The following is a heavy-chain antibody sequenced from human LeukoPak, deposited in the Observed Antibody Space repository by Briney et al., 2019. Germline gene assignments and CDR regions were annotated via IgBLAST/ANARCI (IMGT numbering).Heavy chain of an antibody. Sequence: PGGSLRLSCAASGFAFSSYGMHWVRQAPGKGLEWVAYIHYDSTTEDYADSVKGRFTISRDNAKNSLYLQMNSLRAEDTAVYYCAELGITMIGGVWGKGTTVTISS. CDR2: IHYDSTTE. CDR1: GFAFSSYG. CDR3: AELGITMIGGV. D-gene: IGHD3-10*02. J-gene: IGHJ6*04. V-gene: IGHV3-30*02.